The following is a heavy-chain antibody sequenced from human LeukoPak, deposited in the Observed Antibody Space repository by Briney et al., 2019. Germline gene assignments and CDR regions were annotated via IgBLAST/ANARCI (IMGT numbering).Heavy chain of an antibody. CDR1: GFPFTDYY. D-gene: IGHD2-15*01. J-gene: IGHJ4*02. V-gene: IGHV3-11*04. CDR2: ISSSGSII. CDR3: AREAHFCSGNSCGNDY. Sequence: GGSLRLSCAASGFPFTDYYMSWIRQAPGKGLEWISYISSSGSIIYYADSVKGRFTISRDNAKNSLYLQMNSLRAEDTAVYYCAREAHFCSGNSCGNDYWGQGTLVTVSS.